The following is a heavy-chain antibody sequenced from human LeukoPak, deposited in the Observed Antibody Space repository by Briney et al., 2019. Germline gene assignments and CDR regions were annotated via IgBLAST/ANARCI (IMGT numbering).Heavy chain of an antibody. D-gene: IGHD2-2*02. J-gene: IGHJ4*02. Sequence: PSETLSLTCTVSGGSISSGSYYWSWIRQPAGKGLEWIGRIYTSGSTNYNPSLKSRVTISVDTSKNQFSLKLSSVTAADTAVYYCARDTGQLLYDWGQGTLVTVSS. CDR1: GGSISSGSYY. CDR2: IYTSGST. V-gene: IGHV4-61*02. CDR3: ARDTGQLLYD.